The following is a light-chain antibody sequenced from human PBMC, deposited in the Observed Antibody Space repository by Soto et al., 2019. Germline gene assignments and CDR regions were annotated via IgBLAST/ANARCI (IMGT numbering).Light chain of an antibody. CDR1: QSIDSW. Sequence: DIQMTQSHSTLSASLLYRATIXCQASQSIDSWLAWYQQKPGKAPKFLIYKASSLESGVPSRFSGSGSGTEFTLTISSLQPDDFATYYCQQYNTYSPERTFGQGTKVDIK. CDR2: KAS. J-gene: IGKJ1*01. CDR3: QQYNTYSPERT. V-gene: IGKV1-5*03.